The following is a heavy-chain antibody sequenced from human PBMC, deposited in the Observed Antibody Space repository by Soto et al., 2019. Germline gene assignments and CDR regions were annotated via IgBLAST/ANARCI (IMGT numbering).Heavy chain of an antibody. CDR2: ISAYNGNT. J-gene: IGHJ6*02. CDR3: ARDGSGSMFLYYYYGMDV. CDR1: GYTFTSYG. Sequence: QVQLVQSGAEVKKPGASVKVSCKASGYTFTSYGISWVRQAPGQGLERMGWISAYNGNTNYAQQLQGRVTMTTDTSTSTAYMEQRILRSDDTAVYYCARDGSGSMFLYYYYGMDVWGQGTTVTVSS. V-gene: IGHV1-18*01. D-gene: IGHD3-10*01.